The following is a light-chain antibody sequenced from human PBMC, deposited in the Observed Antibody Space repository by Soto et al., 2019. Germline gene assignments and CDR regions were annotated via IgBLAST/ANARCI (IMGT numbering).Light chain of an antibody. J-gene: IGLJ1*01. V-gene: IGLV2-23*01. Sequence: QSVLTQPASVSGSPGQSITISCTGTSADVAFYNLVSWYQQHPGKAPKLMIYESRKRPSGVSTRFSASKSGTAASLTISGLQPEDEADYYCCSYAGPSTYVFGTGTKVTVL. CDR2: ESR. CDR1: SADVAFYNL. CDR3: CSYAGPSTYV.